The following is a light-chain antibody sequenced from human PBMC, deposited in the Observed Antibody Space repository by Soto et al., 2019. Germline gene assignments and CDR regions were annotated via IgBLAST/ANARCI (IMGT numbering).Light chain of an antibody. Sequence: QSALTQPASVSGTPGQSITISCTGSNSDVGIYDFVSWYQHHPDRAPKLIVSEVSHRPSGVSNRFSGSKSGNTASLTISGLQSEDEADYYCISYTSDDVRYVFGTGTKLTVL. J-gene: IGLJ1*01. CDR2: EVS. CDR1: NSDVGIYDF. V-gene: IGLV2-14*01. CDR3: ISYTSDDVRYV.